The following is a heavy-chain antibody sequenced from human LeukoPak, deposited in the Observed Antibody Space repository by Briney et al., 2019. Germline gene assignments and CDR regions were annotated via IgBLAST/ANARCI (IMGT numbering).Heavy chain of an antibody. CDR1: GFTVRSNY. D-gene: IGHD2-8*01. V-gene: IGHV3-53*01. J-gene: IGHJ3*02. Sequence: PGGSLRLSCAASGFTVRSNYMSWVRQAPGKGLEWVSVIYSGGSTYYADSVKGRFTISRDNSKNTLYLQMNSLRAEDTAVYYCARDPGLMDVRGAFDIWGQGTMVTVSS. CDR2: IYSGGST. CDR3: ARDPGLMDVRGAFDI.